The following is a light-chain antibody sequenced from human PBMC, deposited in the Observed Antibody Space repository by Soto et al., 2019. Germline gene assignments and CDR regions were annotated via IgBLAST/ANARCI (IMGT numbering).Light chain of an antibody. J-gene: IGLJ1*01. Sequence: QCALTQPPSAYGSPGQSVTLSCTRTSSDVGGYDYVSWYQQFPGKAPKLLIFEVSKRPSGVPDRFSGSKTGNTASLTVSGLQAEDEADYYCTSYAGNNNYVFGTGTKLTV. CDR2: EVS. V-gene: IGLV2-8*01. CDR1: SSDVGGYDY. CDR3: TSYAGNNNYV.